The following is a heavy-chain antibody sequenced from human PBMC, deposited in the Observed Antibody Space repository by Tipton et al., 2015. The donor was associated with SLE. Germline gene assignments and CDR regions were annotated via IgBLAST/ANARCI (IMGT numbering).Heavy chain of an antibody. Sequence: SLRLSCAASGFTFDDYAMHWVRQAPGKGLEWVSGISWNSGSIGYADSVKGRFTISRDNAKNSLYLQMNSLRAEDMALYYCAKDISSSWSRGQAFDTWGQGTMVTVSS. CDR1: GFTFDDYA. V-gene: IGHV3-9*03. J-gene: IGHJ3*02. CDR2: ISWNSGSI. D-gene: IGHD6-13*01. CDR3: AKDISSSWSRGQAFDT.